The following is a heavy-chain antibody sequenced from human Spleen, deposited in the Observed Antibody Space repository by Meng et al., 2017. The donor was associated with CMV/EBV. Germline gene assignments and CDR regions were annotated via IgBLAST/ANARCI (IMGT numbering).Heavy chain of an antibody. CDR3: ARGPRIIVGGVIIWPLED. D-gene: IGHD3-10*01. CDR1: GGTFSSSS. J-gene: IGHJ4*02. Sequence: SVKVSCKASGGTFSSSSLMWVRQAPGQGLEWLGGITPVSETADYAQKFRDRVTISMDDSATTAYMEMTSLGSEDTAVYFCARGPRIIVGGVIIWPLEDWGQGTLVTVSS. V-gene: IGHV1-69*05. CDR2: ITPVSETA.